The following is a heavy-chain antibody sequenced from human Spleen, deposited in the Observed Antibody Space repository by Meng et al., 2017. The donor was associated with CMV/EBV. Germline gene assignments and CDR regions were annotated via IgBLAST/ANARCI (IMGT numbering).Heavy chain of an antibody. Sequence: SETLSLTCTVSGGSINSYYWSWIRQPPGKGLEWIGYIYYSGSTNYNPSLKSRVTMSVDTSKNQFSLKLRSVTAADTAVYYCARENWSRGSVGWNYDFWSGLYIYYYGMDVWGQGTTVTVSS. CDR2: IYYSGST. V-gene: IGHV4-59*01. CDR1: GGSINSYY. CDR3: ARENWSRGSVGWNYDFWSGLYIYYYGMDV. J-gene: IGHJ6*02. D-gene: IGHD3-3*01.